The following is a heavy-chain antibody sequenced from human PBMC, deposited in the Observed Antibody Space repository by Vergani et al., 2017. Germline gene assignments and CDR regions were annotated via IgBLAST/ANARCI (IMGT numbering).Heavy chain of an antibody. D-gene: IGHD3-3*01. V-gene: IGHV4-59*05. Sequence: QVQLQESGPGLVKPSETLSLTCTVSGGSISSYYWSWIRQPPGKGLEWIGSIYYSGSTYYNPSLKSRVTISVDTSKNQFSLKLSSVTAADTTVYYCTGLQPQNNGRGHNYEFWSGYYNKEYFQHWGQGTLVTVSS. CDR2: IYYSGST. CDR3: TGLQPQNNGRGHNYEFWSGYYNKEYFQH. J-gene: IGHJ1*01. CDR1: GGSISSYY.